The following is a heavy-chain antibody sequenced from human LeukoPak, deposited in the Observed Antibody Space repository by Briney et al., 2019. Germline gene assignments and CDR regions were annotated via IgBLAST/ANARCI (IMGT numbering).Heavy chain of an antibody. CDR3: ARAGHYYDSNGQYYFDY. V-gene: IGHV4-4*07. D-gene: IGHD3-22*01. CDR1: GGSISSYY. J-gene: IGHJ4*02. CDR2: IYTSGST. Sequence: SETLSLTCTVSGGSISSYYWSWIRQPAGKGLEWIGRIYTSGSTNYNPSLKSRVTMSVDTSKNQFSLKLSSVTAADTAVYYCARAGHYYDSNGQYYFDYWGQGTLVTVSS.